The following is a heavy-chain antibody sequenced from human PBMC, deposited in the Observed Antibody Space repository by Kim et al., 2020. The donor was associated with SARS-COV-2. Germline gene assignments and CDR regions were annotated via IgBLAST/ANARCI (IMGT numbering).Heavy chain of an antibody. Sequence: SETLSLTCAVYGGSFSGYYWSWIRQPPGKGLEWIGEINNSGSTNYNPSLKSRVTIPVDTSKNQFSLKLSSVTAADTAVYYCARGGDDCSGGSCYSDNYY. CDR3: ARGGDDCSGGSCYSDNYY. CDR2: INNSGST. V-gene: IGHV4-34*01. D-gene: IGHD2-15*01. CDR1: GGSFSGYY. J-gene: IGHJ6*01.